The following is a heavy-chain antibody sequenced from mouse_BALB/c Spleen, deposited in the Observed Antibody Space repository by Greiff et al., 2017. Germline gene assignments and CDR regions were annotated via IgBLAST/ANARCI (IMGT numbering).Heavy chain of an antibody. V-gene: IGHV1S132*01. Sequence: VQRVESGAELVKPGASVKLSCKTSGYTFTSYWIQWVKQRPGQGLGWIGEIFPGTGTTYYNEKFKGKATLTIDTSSSTAYMQLSSLTSEDSAVYFCARIDSFAYWGQGTLVTVSA. CDR3: ARIDSFAY. CDR1: GYTFTSYW. J-gene: IGHJ3*01. CDR2: IFPGTGTT.